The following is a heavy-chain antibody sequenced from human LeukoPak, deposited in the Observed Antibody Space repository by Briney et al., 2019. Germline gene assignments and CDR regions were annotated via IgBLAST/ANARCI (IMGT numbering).Heavy chain of an antibody. V-gene: IGHV4-61*02. CDR3: ARHAQYSDNWFDP. J-gene: IGHJ5*02. CDR2: IYTSGST. CDR1: GGSISSGSYY. Sequence: PSQTLSLTCTVSGGSISSGSYYWSWIRQPAGKGLEWIGRIYTSGSTNYNPSLKSRVTISVDTSKNQFSLKLSSVTAADTAVYYCARHAQYSDNWFDPWGPGTLVTVSS. D-gene: IGHD2-15*01.